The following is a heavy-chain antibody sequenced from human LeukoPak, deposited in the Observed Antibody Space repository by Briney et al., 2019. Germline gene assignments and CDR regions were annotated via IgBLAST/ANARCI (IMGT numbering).Heavy chain of an antibody. CDR3: ARDSSGWKSSWWFDP. CDR2: IYYSGST. CDR1: GGSISSYY. V-gene: IGHV4-59*01. Sequence: TSETLSLTCTVSGGSISSYYWSWIRQPPGKGLEWIGYIYYSGSTNYNPSLKSRVTISVDTSKNQFSLKLSSVTAADTAVYYCARDSSGWKSSWWFDPWGQGTLVTVSS. D-gene: IGHD6-19*01. J-gene: IGHJ5*02.